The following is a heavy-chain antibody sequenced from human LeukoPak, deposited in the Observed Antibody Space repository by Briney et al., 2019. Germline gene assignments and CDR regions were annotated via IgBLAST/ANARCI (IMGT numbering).Heavy chain of an antibody. CDR2: LCRSGSTK. J-gene: IGHJ6*03. CDR3: ARVLRYCSGGNCYSGGLGYMDV. V-gene: IGHV3-11*01. D-gene: IGHD2-15*01. CDR1: GFTFREYN. Sequence: GGSLRLSCAAPGFTFREYNMRSIRQAPGTGLEWVSSLCRSGSTKYYADSVKSRFTISRDKAKNSLFMQMNTLRAEDTAVYYCARVLRYCSGGNCYSGGLGYMDVWGKGTTVTISS.